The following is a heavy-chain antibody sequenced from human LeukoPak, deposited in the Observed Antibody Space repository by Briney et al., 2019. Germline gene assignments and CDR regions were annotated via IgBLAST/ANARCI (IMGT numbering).Heavy chain of an antibody. Sequence: GGSLRLSCAASGFTFSNYAMAWVRQAPGKGLEWVSAINCRGGNTYYANSVKGQFSVSRDNSKNTLYLHLNSLGAEDTAVYYCVRDAGPRADSYNDHYFDPWGQGTLVIVSS. J-gene: IGHJ5*02. CDR1: GFTFSNYA. CDR3: VRDAGPRADSYNDHYFDP. D-gene: IGHD1-1*01. CDR2: INCRGGNT. V-gene: IGHV3-23*01.